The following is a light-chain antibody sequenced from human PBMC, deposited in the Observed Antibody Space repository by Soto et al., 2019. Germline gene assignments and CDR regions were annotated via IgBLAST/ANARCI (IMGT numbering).Light chain of an antibody. CDR2: NNN. J-gene: IGLJ3*02. V-gene: IGLV1-44*01. CDR3: TSWDDSLNGVM. Sequence: QSVLTQPPSASATPGQRVTISCSGSSSNIGINTVTWYQQLPGTAPKLLIYNNNQRPSGVPDRFSGSKSGASASLAISGLQSEDEGDYYCTSWDDSLNGVMFGGGTKLTVL. CDR1: SSNIGINT.